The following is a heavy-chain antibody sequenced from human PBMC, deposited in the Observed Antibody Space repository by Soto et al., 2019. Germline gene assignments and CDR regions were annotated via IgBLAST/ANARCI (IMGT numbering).Heavy chain of an antibody. CDR1: GFTFSSYF. Sequence: PGGSLRLSWAASGFTFSSYFMHWVRQAPGKGLEWVAVISYDGSNKYYADSVKGRFTISRDNSKNTLYLQMNSLRAEDTAVYYCAKEKLRGYSYGTKHDYWGQGTLVTVSS. D-gene: IGHD5-18*01. CDR3: AKEKLRGYSYGTKHDY. V-gene: IGHV3-30*18. J-gene: IGHJ4*02. CDR2: ISYDGSNK.